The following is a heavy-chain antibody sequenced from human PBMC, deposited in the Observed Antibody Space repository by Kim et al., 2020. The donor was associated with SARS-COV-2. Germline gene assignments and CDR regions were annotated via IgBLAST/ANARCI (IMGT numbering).Heavy chain of an antibody. CDR2: IIPILGIA. D-gene: IGHD2-15*01. Sequence: SVKVSCKASGGTFSSYAISWVRQAPGQGLEWMGRIIPILGIANYAQKFQGRVTITADKSTSTAYMELSSLRSEDTAVYYCAADPGHCSGGSCYSHFDYWGQGPLVTVSS. CDR1: GGTFSSYA. CDR3: AADPGHCSGGSCYSHFDY. J-gene: IGHJ4*02. V-gene: IGHV1-69*04.